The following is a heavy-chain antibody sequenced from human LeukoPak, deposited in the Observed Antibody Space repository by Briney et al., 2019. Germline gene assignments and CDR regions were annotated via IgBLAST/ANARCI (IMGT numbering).Heavy chain of an antibody. V-gene: IGHV4-34*01. Sequence: SETLSLTCAVYGGSFSGYYWSWIRQPPGRGLEWIGEINHSGSTNYNPSLKSRVTISVDTSKNQFSLKLSSVTAADTAVYYCARETRLPVWGSYRYTSIDYWGQGTLVTVSS. CDR2: INHSGST. CDR3: ARETRLPVWGSYRYTSIDY. D-gene: IGHD3-16*02. CDR1: GGSFSGYY. J-gene: IGHJ4*02.